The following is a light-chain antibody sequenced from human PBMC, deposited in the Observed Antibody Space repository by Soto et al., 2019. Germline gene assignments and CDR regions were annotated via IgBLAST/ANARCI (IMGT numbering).Light chain of an antibody. V-gene: IGKV1-5*01. J-gene: IGKJ1*01. CDR2: DAS. CDR3: QQYDTYPST. Sequence: DIQMTHSPSTLSASVGDRVTITCRASQSVSTWLAWYQQRPGKAPKLLIHDASSLERGVPSRFSGSGSGTEFTLTISSLQPDDFAAYYGQQYDTYPSTFGQGTKVEIK. CDR1: QSVSTW.